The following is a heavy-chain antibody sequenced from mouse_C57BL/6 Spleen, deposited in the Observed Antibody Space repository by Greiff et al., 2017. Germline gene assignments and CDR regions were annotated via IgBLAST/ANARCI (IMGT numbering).Heavy chain of an antibody. Sequence: QVQLQQPGAELVKPGASVKMSCKASGYTFTSYWITWVKQRPGQGLEWIGDIYPGSGSTNYNEKFKSKATLTVDTSSSTAYMQLSSLTSEDSAVYYWARRGSSLGYGNYYWAMDYWGQGTSVTVSS. CDR1: GYTFTSYW. J-gene: IGHJ4*01. V-gene: IGHV1-55*01. CDR2: IYPGSGST. D-gene: IGHD2-1*01. CDR3: ARRGSSLGYGNYYWAMDY.